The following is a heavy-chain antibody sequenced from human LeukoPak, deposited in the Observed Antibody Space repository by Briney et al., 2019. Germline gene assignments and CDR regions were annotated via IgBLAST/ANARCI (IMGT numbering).Heavy chain of an antibody. CDR3: ARDEEGDYDFDY. Sequence: GGSLRLSCAASGFTFSSYEMNWGRQAPGKGLEWVSHISSSGNTIHYADSVKGRFTVSRDNAKNSVYLQMNSLRAEDTAVYYCARDEEGDYDFDYWGQGTLVTVSS. D-gene: IGHD4-17*01. J-gene: IGHJ4*02. CDR1: GFTFSSYE. CDR2: ISSSGNTI. V-gene: IGHV3-48*03.